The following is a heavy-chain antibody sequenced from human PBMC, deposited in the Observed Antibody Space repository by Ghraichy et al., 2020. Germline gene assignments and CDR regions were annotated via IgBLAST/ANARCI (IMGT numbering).Heavy chain of an antibody. CDR1: GDSVSSNSAH. D-gene: IGHD2-8*01. Sequence: SQTLSLTCAISGDSVSSNSAHWNWIRQPPSRGLEWLGRTYYRSKWYHDFAVSVKSRVTVNPDTSKNQFSLQLNSVTPEDTAVYYCARGSNYAFDIWGQGAMVTVSS. CDR3: ARGSNYAFDI. V-gene: IGHV6-1*01. CDR2: TYYRSKWYH. J-gene: IGHJ3*02.